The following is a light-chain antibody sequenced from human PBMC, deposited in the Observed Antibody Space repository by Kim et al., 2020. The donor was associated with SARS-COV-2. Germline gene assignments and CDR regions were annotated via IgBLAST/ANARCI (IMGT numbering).Light chain of an antibody. CDR1: QSISSY. V-gene: IGKV1-39*01. Sequence: ASVGDRVTITYRASQSISSYLIWYQQKPGKAPKLLIYAASSLQSGVPSRFSGSGSGTDFTLTISSLQPEDFATYYCQQSYSTRWTFGQGTKVDIK. J-gene: IGKJ1*01. CDR2: AAS. CDR3: QQSYSTRWT.